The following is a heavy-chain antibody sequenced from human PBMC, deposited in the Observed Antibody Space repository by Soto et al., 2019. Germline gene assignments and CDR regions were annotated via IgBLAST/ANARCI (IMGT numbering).Heavy chain of an antibody. J-gene: IGHJ3*02. Sequence: PGGSLRLSCAASGFTVSSNYMSWVRQAPGKGLEWISIIYSAGNTYYADSAKGRFTISRDNAKNSLYLQMNSLRAEDTAVYYCAIEKVGATSVHVFDIWGQGTMVTVSS. V-gene: IGHV3-66*01. CDR1: GFTVSSNY. CDR2: IYSAGNT. CDR3: AIEKVGATSVHVFDI. D-gene: IGHD1-26*01.